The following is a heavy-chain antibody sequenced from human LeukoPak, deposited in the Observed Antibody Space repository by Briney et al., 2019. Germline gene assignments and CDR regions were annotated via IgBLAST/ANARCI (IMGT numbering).Heavy chain of an antibody. V-gene: IGHV3-21*05. D-gene: IGHD3-10*01. CDR1: GFTFSSYS. J-gene: IGHJ6*03. Sequence: GGSLRLSCAASGFTFSSYSMNWVRQAPGKGLEWVSYISSSSSYIYYADSVKGRFTISRDNAKNSLYLQMNSLRAEDTAVYYCARVVYNYYYMDVWGKGTTVTVSS. CDR2: ISSSSSYI. CDR3: ARVVYNYYYMDV.